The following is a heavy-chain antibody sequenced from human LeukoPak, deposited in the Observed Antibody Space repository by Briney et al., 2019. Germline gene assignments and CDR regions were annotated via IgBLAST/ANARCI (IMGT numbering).Heavy chain of an antibody. D-gene: IGHD3-3*01. Sequence: GGSLRLSCAASGFTFSDYYMSWIRQAPGKGLEWVSYISSSGSTIYYADSVKGRFTISRDNAKNSLYLQMNSLRAEDTAVYYCARALGFLEWLGDYYYGMDVWGQGTTVTVSS. CDR2: ISSSGSTI. V-gene: IGHV3-11*04. CDR3: ARALGFLEWLGDYYYGMDV. J-gene: IGHJ6*02. CDR1: GFTFSDYY.